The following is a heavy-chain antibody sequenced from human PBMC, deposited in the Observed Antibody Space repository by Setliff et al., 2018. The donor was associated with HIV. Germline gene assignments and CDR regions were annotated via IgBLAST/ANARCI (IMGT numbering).Heavy chain of an antibody. CDR2: IYYSGRT. J-gene: IGHJ6*03. V-gene: IGHV4-39*07. CDR3: AGEIAPAARLPNVGGPPPPGYYHYMDV. CDR1: RGSISSTSHY. Sequence: ASETLSLTCIVSRGSISSTSHYWGWVRQSPRRRLEWIGSIYYSGRTYYNPSLKSRVTMSVDTSTNQFSLDLTSVTAADTAVYFCAGEIAPAARLPNVGGPPPPGYYHYMDVWGKGTTVTVSS. D-gene: IGHD2-8*01.